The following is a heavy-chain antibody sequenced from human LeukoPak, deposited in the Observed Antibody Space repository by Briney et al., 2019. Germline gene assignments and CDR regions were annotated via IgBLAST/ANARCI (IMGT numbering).Heavy chain of an antibody. J-gene: IGHJ3*02. CDR1: GFSFSKYT. CDR3: ARDPGYSYGYGDAFDI. Sequence: GGSLRLSCAASGFSFSKYTMNWVRQAPGKGLEWVSSISGSSSYIYYADSMKGRFTISGDNAKNSLYLQVNSLRAEDTAVYYCARDPGYSYGYGDAFDIWGQGTMIIVSS. D-gene: IGHD5-18*01. CDR2: ISGSSSYI. V-gene: IGHV3-21*01.